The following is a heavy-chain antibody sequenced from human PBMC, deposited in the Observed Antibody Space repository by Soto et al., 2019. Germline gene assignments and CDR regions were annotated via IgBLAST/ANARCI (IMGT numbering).Heavy chain of an antibody. Sequence: APVKVSCKGSGYRFTGDYMGWVRQDHEQGREWLGWITPNSCGTNYAQKFQGRATMTRDTSISTAYMELSRLRSDDTAVYYCARDGSPGNHYGDYVGWFDPWGQGTLVTVSS. J-gene: IGHJ5*02. D-gene: IGHD4-17*01. CDR2: ITPNSCGT. V-gene: IGHV1-2*02. CDR3: ARDGSPGNHYGDYVGWFDP. CDR1: GYRFTGDY.